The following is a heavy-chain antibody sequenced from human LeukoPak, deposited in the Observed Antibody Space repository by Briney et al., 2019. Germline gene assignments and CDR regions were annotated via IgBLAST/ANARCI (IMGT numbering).Heavy chain of an antibody. J-gene: IGHJ4*02. CDR2: ISSSSSI. CDR3: ARANPPAISFFDY. D-gene: IGHD3-9*01. Sequence: GGSLRLSCAASGFTFSGYSMNWVRQVPGKGLKWVSSISSSSSIYYADSVKGRFTISRDNAKNSLYLQMNSLRAEDTAVYYCARANPPAISFFDYWGQGTLVTVSS. V-gene: IGHV3-21*01. CDR1: GFTFSGYS.